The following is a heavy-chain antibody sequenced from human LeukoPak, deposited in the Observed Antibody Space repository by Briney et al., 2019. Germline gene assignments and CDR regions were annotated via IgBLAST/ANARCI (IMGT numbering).Heavy chain of an antibody. V-gene: IGHV4-59*07. CDR3: AKFGNYPVHVSYSYYYLDV. Sequence: PSDTLSLICTVSGASISARYWSWIRQPPGKGLEYIGDVYYTGTTTYNPYLKSRVNMSVDTSKNQFSMRLTSVTAADAAVYYCAKFGNYPVHVSYSYYYLDVWGKGTTVTVSS. CDR2: VYYTGTT. J-gene: IGHJ6*03. D-gene: IGHD1-7*01. CDR1: GASISARY.